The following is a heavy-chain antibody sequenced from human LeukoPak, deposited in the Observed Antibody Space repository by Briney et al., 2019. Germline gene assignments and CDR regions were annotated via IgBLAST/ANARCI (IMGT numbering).Heavy chain of an antibody. CDR2: IIPIFGTA. CDR1: GGTFSSYA. Sequence: GASVKVSCKASGGTFSSYAISWVRQAPGQGLEWMGGIIPIFGTANYAQKFQGRVTITADESTSTAYMELSSLRSEDTAVYYCARGVVPAAIRHYYYYMDVWGKGTTVTVSS. D-gene: IGHD2-2*02. CDR3: ARGVVPAAIRHYYYYMDV. V-gene: IGHV1-69*13. J-gene: IGHJ6*03.